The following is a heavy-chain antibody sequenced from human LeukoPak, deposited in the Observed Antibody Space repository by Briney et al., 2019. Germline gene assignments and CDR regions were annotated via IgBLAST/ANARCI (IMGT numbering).Heavy chain of an antibody. CDR1: GFIVSSNY. Sequence: GGSLRLSCVASGFIVSSNYMSWVRQAPGKGLEWVSSISSSSSYIYYADSVKGRFTISRDNAKNSLYLQMNSLRAEDTAVYYCARENSLLDYGGNYGAFDIWGQGTMVTVSS. D-gene: IGHD4-23*01. V-gene: IGHV3-21*01. J-gene: IGHJ3*02. CDR2: ISSSSSYI. CDR3: ARENSLLDYGGNYGAFDI.